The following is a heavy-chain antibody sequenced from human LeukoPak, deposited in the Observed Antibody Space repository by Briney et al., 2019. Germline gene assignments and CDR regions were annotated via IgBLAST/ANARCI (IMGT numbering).Heavy chain of an antibody. CDR3: VKADAFPSNTYFQS. J-gene: IGHJ1*01. CDR1: GYSFRSYG. V-gene: IGHV3-30*18. CDR2: TLSDGSFS. Sequence: GRSLSLSCAASGYSFRSYGMHWVRQAPGKGLEWVTYTLSDGSFSYYADSVKGRFNISKDNSENTLYLHMNTLRPEDTAVYYCVKADAFPSNTYFQSWGQGTLVIVSS. D-gene: IGHD3-3*02.